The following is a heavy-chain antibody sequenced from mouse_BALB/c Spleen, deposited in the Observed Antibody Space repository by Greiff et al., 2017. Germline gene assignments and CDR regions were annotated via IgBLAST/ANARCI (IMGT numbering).Heavy chain of an antibody. CDR1: GYTFTSYW. V-gene: IGHV1S81*02. CDR2: INPSNGRT. J-gene: IGHJ3*01. CDR3: ASETNCAFAY. Sequence: QVQLQQPGAELVKPGASVKLSCKASGYTFTSYWMHWVKQRPGQGLEWIGEINPSNGRTNYNEKFKSKATLTVDKSSSTAYMQLSSLTSEDSAVYYCASETNCAFAYWGQGTLVTVSA. D-gene: IGHD4-1*01.